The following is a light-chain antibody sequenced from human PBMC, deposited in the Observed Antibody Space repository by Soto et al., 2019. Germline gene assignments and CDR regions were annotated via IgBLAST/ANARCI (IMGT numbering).Light chain of an antibody. V-gene: IGKV3-20*01. CDR3: QQYDNSVWT. Sequence: IVLKQSPGSLSLYPGERATLSCRASQSVSNSYLAWYQQKPGQAPRLLMYGASNRATGIPDRFSGSGSETDFTLTISRLEPEDLAVYYCQQYDNSVWTFGQGTKVDIK. CDR2: GAS. J-gene: IGKJ1*01. CDR1: QSVSNSY.